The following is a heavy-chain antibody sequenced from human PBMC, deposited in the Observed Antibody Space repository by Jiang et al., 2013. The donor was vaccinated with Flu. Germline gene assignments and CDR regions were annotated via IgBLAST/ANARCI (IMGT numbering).Heavy chain of an antibody. CDR1: GDSISSSPYY. D-gene: IGHD3-16*02. Sequence: GSGLVKPSETLSLTCSVSGDSISSSPYYWGWLRQSPGTGLEWIGNIYYTGNTYYNPSLKSRVIMSLDTSKNQFSLNLSSVTAADTAVYYCARVHDYVWGNYRPAWFDPWGQGPLVTVTS. J-gene: IGHJ5*02. CDR3: ARVHDYVWGNYRPAWFDP. CDR2: IYYTGNT. V-gene: IGHV4-39*07.